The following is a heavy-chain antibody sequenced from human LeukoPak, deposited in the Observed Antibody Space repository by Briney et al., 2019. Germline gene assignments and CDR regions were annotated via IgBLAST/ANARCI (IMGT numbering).Heavy chain of an antibody. V-gene: IGHV4-38-2*02. CDR2: IYYSGST. J-gene: IGHJ4*02. Sequence: SETLSLTCTVSGYSISSGYYWGWIRQPPGKGLEWIGSIYYSGSTYYNPSLKSRVTISADTSKNQFSLKLSSVTAADTAVYYCARGLRHNDYWGQGTLVTVSS. CDR3: ARGLRHNDY. CDR1: GYSISSGYY.